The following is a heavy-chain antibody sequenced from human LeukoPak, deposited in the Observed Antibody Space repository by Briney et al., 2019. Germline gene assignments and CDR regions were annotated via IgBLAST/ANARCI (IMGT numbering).Heavy chain of an antibody. CDR1: GGSISSYY. CDR3: ARGRYYYGSGSYSCWFDP. D-gene: IGHD3-10*01. V-gene: IGHV4-4*07. Sequence: SETLSLTCTVSGGSISSYYWSWIRQPAGKGLEWIGRIYTSGSTNYNPSLKSRATISVDTSKNQFSLKLSSVTAADTAVYYCARGRYYYGSGSYSCWFDPWGQGTLVTVSS. CDR2: IYTSGST. J-gene: IGHJ5*02.